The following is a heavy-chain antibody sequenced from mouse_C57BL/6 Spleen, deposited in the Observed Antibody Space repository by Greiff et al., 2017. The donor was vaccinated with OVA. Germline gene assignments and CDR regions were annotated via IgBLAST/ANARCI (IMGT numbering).Heavy chain of an antibody. CDR3: ARSGLRYPDWYFDV. V-gene: IGHV7-3*01. CDR1: GFTFTDYY. J-gene: IGHJ1*03. D-gene: IGHD1-1*01. CDR2: IRNKANGYTT. Sequence: EVQLVESGGGLVQPGGSLSLSCAASGFTFTDYYMSWVRQPPGKALEWLGFIRNKANGYTTEYSASVKGRFTISRDNSQSILYLQMNALRAEDSATYSCARSGLRYPDWYFDVWGTGTTVTVSS.